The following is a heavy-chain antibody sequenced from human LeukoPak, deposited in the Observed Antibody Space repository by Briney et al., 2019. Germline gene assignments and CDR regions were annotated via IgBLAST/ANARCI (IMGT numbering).Heavy chain of an antibody. CDR3: ARARGAVAIDY. D-gene: IGHD6-19*01. Sequence: PSETLSLTCAVYGGSFSGYYWSWIRQPPGKGLEWIGEINHSGSTNYNPSLKSRVTISVDTSKNQFSLKLNSVTAADTAVYYCARARGAVAIDYWGQGTRVTVSS. J-gene: IGHJ4*02. V-gene: IGHV4-34*01. CDR1: GGSFSGYY. CDR2: INHSGST.